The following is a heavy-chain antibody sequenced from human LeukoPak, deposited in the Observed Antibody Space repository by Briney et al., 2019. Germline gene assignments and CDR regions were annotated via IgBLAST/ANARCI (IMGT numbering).Heavy chain of an antibody. CDR1: GFTFSNYA. D-gene: IGHD1-1*01. Sequence: GGSLRLSCAASGFTFSNYAIHWVRQAPGKGLEYVSAISSNGGSTYYADSVKGRFTISRDNAKNTLFLQMNSLRAEDTAVYYCARRGTGHGMDVWGQGTTVIVSS. V-gene: IGHV3-64*02. CDR2: ISSNGGST. CDR3: ARRGTGHGMDV. J-gene: IGHJ6*02.